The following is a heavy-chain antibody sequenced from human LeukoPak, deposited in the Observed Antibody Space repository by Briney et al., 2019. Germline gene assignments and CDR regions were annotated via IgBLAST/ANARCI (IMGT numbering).Heavy chain of an antibody. CDR1: GFTFSSYA. D-gene: IGHD2-15*01. V-gene: IGHV3-30*04. Sequence: GRSLRLSCAASGFTFSSYAMHWVRQAPGKGLEWVAVISYDGSNKYYADSVKGRFTISRDNSKNTLYLQMNSLRAEDTAVYYCARDAMVDQTSAGAFDIWGQGTMVTVSS. J-gene: IGHJ3*02. CDR2: ISYDGSNK. CDR3: ARDAMVDQTSAGAFDI.